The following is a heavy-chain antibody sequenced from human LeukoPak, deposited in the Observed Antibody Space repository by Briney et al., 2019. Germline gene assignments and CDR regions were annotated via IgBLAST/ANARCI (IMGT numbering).Heavy chain of an antibody. Sequence: GGSLRLSCAASGFTFRNASMSWVRQAPGKGLEWVGRIKSKTDGGTTDYAAPVQGRITISRDDSRNTLYLQMYNLKTEDTAMYYCSSVKDKASWTLDNWGQGTLVTVSS. CDR1: GFTFRNAS. J-gene: IGHJ4*02. CDR2: IKSKTDGGTT. D-gene: IGHD2-15*01. V-gene: IGHV3-15*01. CDR3: SSVKDKASWTLDN.